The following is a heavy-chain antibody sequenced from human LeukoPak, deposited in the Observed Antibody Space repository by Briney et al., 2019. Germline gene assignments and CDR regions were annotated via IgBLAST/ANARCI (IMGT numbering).Heavy chain of an antibody. CDR2: FDPEDGET. CDR3: ATAFYYDSSGYSIDY. V-gene: IGHV1-24*01. Sequence: SVKVSCKVSGYTLTELSMHWVRQAPGKGLEWMGGFDPEDGETFYAQKFQGRVTMTEDTSTDTAYMDLSSLRSEDTAVYYCATAFYYDSSGYSIDYWGQGTLVTVSS. CDR1: GYTLTELS. D-gene: IGHD3-22*01. J-gene: IGHJ4*01.